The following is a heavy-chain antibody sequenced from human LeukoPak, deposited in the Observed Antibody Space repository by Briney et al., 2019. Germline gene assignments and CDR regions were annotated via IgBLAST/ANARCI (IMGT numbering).Heavy chain of an antibody. CDR1: GFTFSSYW. D-gene: IGHD4-17*01. V-gene: IGHV3-21*01. CDR3: ARMTTVTTIDY. Sequence: GGSLRLSCAASGFTFSSYWMSWVRQAPGKGLEWVSSISSSSSYIYYADSVKGRFTISRDNYKNTLYLQMNSLRAEDTAVYYCARMTTVTTIDYCGQRTLVTVFS. J-gene: IGHJ4*02. CDR2: ISSSSSYI.